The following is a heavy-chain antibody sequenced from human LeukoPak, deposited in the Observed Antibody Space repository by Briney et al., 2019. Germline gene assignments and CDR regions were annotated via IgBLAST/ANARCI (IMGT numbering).Heavy chain of an antibody. D-gene: IGHD5-12*01. CDR1: GFAFGSYG. CDR2: ITGSTRTT. Sequence: GGSLRLSCAASGFAFGSYGMSWVRQAPGMGLEWVSAITGSTRTTYYAEMVKGRFTISRDNSKNIVYLQMNSLTAEDTALYYCAKGWIYCDYWGQGTLVTVSS. V-gene: IGHV3-23*01. J-gene: IGHJ4*02. CDR3: AKGWIYCDY.